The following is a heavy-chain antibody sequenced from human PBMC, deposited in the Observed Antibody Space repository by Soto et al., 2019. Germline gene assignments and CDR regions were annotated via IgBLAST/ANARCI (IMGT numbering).Heavy chain of an antibody. CDR1: GYTFTSYY. J-gene: IGHJ6*03. D-gene: IGHD3-16*01. CDR3: ARVGQGGYYYYYMDV. CDR2: INPSGGST. V-gene: IGHV1-46*03. Sequence: QVQLVQSGAEVKKPGASVKVSCKASGYTFTSYYMHWVRQAPGQGLELMGIINPSGGSTSYAQKFQGRVTMTRDTSTSTVYMELSSLRSEDTAVYYCARVGQGGYYYYYMDVWGKGTTVTVSS.